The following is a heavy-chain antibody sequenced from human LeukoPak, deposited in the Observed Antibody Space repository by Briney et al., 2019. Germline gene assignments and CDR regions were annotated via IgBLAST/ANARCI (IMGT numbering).Heavy chain of an antibody. Sequence: PGGSLRLSCAASGFTFSSYAMSRVRQAPGKGLEWVAVIWYDGSNKYYADSVKGRFTISRDNSKNTLYLQMNSLRAEDMAVYYCARDQCTNGVCYIGHWGQGALVTVSS. D-gene: IGHD2-8*01. CDR2: IWYDGSNK. V-gene: IGHV3-33*08. J-gene: IGHJ4*02. CDR1: GFTFSSYA. CDR3: ARDQCTNGVCYIGH.